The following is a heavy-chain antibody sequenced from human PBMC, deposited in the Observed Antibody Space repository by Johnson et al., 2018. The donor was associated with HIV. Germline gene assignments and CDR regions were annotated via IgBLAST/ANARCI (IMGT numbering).Heavy chain of an antibody. CDR3: ARTPERKRDSGAFDI. J-gene: IGHJ3*02. Sequence: VQLVESGGGLVQPGGSLRLSCAASGFTFSSYAMHWVRQAPGQGLEWVSLINWDGDSTYYADSVKGRFPISRDNSKNSLYLQMNSLRPEDTGLYYCARTPERKRDSGAFDIWGQGTMVTVSS. CDR2: INWDGDST. D-gene: IGHD1-14*01. CDR1: GFTFSSYA. V-gene: IGHV3-43D*03.